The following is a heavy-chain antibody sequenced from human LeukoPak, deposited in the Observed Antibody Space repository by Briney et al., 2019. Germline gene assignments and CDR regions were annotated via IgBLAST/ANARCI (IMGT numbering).Heavy chain of an antibody. CDR2: IWYDGSSE. CDR3: ARSHYDGSGSYYNLDY. Sequence: GGSLRLSCAASGFTFSRYGMHWVRQAPGKGLEWVAVIWYDGSSEYYADFVRGRFTISRDNSKNTLSLQMNSLTAEDTAIYYCARSHYDGSGSYYNLDYWGQGTLVTVSS. V-gene: IGHV3-33*01. J-gene: IGHJ4*02. D-gene: IGHD3-10*01. CDR1: GFTFSRYG.